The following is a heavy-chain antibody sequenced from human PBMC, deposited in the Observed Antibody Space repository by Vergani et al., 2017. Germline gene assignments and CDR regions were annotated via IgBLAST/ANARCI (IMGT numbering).Heavy chain of an antibody. V-gene: IGHV5-51*01. Sequence: EVQLVQSGAEVKKPGESLKISCQTSGYSFTNYWIGWVRQMPGKGLEWMGIIHPADSDTRYSPSFQGQVTISVDKSISTAYLLRSSLRASDSAMYYCAGLYRGDSSWGNYFDSWGQGTLVTVSS. CDR1: GYSFTNYW. J-gene: IGHJ4*02. CDR2: IHPADSDT. D-gene: IGHD3-22*01. CDR3: AGLYRGDSSWGNYFDS.